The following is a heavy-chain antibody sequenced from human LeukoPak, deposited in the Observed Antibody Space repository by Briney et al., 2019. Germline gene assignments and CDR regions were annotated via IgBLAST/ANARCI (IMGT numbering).Heavy chain of an antibody. J-gene: IGHJ5*02. CDR2: ISWNSGSI. D-gene: IGHD6-19*01. CDR3: AKDIGKGSGWYDNWFDP. CDR1: GFTFDDYA. Sequence: GGSLRLSCAASGFTFDDYAMHWVRQAPGKGLEWVSGISWNSGSIGCADSVKGRFTISRDNAKNSLYLQMNSLRAEDTALYYCAKDIGKGSGWYDNWFDPWGQGTLVTVSS. V-gene: IGHV3-9*01.